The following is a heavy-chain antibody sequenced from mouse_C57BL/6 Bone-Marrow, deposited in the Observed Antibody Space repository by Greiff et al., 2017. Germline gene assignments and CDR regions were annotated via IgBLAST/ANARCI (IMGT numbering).Heavy chain of an antibody. Sequence: TLKVSRPWIFPPSHTLSLTFSFSVLSLRTFGMWVGLVRQPSGKGLEWLAHIWLDDGKYYNPALKSRLTISKDTSKNQVFLKIANVDTADTATYYCARLSNSLFAYWGQGTLVTVSA. J-gene: IGHJ3*01. CDR1: VLSLRTFGMW. CDR2: IWLDDGK. CDR3: ARLSNSLFAY. D-gene: IGHD2-5*01. V-gene: IGHV8-8*01.